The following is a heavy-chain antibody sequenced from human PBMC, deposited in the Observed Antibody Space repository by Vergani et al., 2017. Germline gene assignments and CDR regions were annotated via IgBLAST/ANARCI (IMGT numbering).Heavy chain of an antibody. CDR1: GYTFTSYG. CDR3: ARYRPDGYCSSTSCYAPDFDY. Sequence: QVQLVQSGAEVKKPGASVKVSCKASGYTFTSYGISWVRQAPGQGLEWMGWISAYNGNTNYAQKLQGRVTMTTDTSTSTAYMELRSLRSDDTAVYYCARYRPDGYCSSTSCYAPDFDYWGQGTLVTVSS. J-gene: IGHJ4*02. CDR2: ISAYNGNT. D-gene: IGHD2-2*03. V-gene: IGHV1-18*01.